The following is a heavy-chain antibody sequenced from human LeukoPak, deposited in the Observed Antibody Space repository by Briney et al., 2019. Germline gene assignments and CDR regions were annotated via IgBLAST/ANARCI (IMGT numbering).Heavy chain of an antibody. CDR1: GFTFDDYS. Sequence: GRSLRLSCAASGFTFDDYSMHRVRQAPGKGLEWVSGISWNSGGAGYADSVKGRFTISRDNAKNSLYLQMNSLRTEDTALYYCAKDRTYSGYDALDYWGQGTLVTVSS. V-gene: IGHV3-9*01. D-gene: IGHD5-12*01. J-gene: IGHJ4*02. CDR3: AKDRTYSGYDALDY. CDR2: ISWNSGGA.